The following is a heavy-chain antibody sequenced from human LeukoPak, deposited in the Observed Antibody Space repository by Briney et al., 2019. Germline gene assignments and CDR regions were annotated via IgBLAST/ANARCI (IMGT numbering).Heavy chain of an antibody. J-gene: IGHJ4*02. V-gene: IGHV3-53*01. CDR1: GFXVSSNY. Sequence: GGSLRLSCAASGFXVSSNYMSWVRQAPGKGLEWVSVIYSGGSTYYADSVKGRFTISRDNSKNTLYLQMNSLRAEDTAVYYCARDYRGDYEVEYFDYWGQGTLVTVSS. CDR3: ARDYRGDYEVEYFDY. CDR2: IYSGGST. D-gene: IGHD4-17*01.